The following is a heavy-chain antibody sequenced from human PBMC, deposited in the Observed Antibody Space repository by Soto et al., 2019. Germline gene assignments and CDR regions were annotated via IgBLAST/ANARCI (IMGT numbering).Heavy chain of an antibody. J-gene: IGHJ6*02. Sequence: EVQLVQSGAEVKKPGESLKISCKGSVYSFTSYWIGWVRQMPGKGLEWMGIIYPGDSDTRYSPSFQGQVTISADKSISTAYLQWSSLKASDTAMYYCARQSGYSYGYDYYYGMDVWGQGTTVTVSS. CDR3: ARQSGYSYGYDYYYGMDV. CDR2: IYPGDSDT. CDR1: VYSFTSYW. V-gene: IGHV5-51*01. D-gene: IGHD5-18*01.